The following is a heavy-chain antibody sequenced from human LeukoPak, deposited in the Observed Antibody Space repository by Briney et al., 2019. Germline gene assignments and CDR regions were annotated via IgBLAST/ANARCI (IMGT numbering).Heavy chain of an antibody. Sequence: ASVKVSCKASGYTFTGYYMHWVRQAPGQGLEWMGWINPNSGGTNYAQKFQGRGTMTRDTSISTAYMELSRLRSDDTAVYYCAREEYQLLGRNWFDPWGQGTLVTVSS. J-gene: IGHJ5*02. CDR1: GYTFTGYY. V-gene: IGHV1-2*02. CDR2: INPNSGGT. D-gene: IGHD2-2*01. CDR3: AREEYQLLGRNWFDP.